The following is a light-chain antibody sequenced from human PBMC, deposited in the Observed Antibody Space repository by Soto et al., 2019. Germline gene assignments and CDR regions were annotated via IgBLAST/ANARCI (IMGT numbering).Light chain of an antibody. V-gene: IGLV2-14*01. Sequence: QSVLTQPASVSGSPGQSITISCTGTSSDIGAYNSVSWYQQHPGKAPKLTIYEVSNRPSGVSNRFSASKSGNTASLTISGLQAEDEADYYCSSRTTSNPYVFGTGTKLTVL. CDR3: SSRTTSNPYV. J-gene: IGLJ1*01. CDR2: EVS. CDR1: SSDIGAYNS.